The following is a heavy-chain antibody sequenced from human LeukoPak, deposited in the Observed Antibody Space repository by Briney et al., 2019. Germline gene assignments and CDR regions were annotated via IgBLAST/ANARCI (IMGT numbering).Heavy chain of an antibody. J-gene: IGHJ4*02. D-gene: IGHD6-25*01. CDR2: IYHTGST. Sequence: PSETLSLTCTVSGGSIDTYYWNWIRQPPGKGLEWIANIYHTGSTNYNPSLSSRVTISIDTAKNQFSLKLTSVTAADTAVYYCARRGRNSSGWQDYLWGQGTLVTVSS. CDR3: ARRGRNSSGWQDYL. CDR1: GGSIDTYY. V-gene: IGHV4-59*01.